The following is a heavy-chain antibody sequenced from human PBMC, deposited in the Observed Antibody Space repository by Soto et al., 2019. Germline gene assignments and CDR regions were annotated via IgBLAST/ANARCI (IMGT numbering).Heavy chain of an antibody. CDR3: TTDHVLLWFGELSTFDY. D-gene: IGHD3-10*01. Sequence: GGSLRLSCAASGFTFSNAWMSWVRQAPGKGLEWVGRIKSKTDGGTTDYAAPVKGRFTISRDDSKNTPYLQMNSLKTEDTAVYYCTTDHVLLWFGELSTFDYWGQGTLVTVSS. V-gene: IGHV3-15*01. CDR1: GFTFSNAW. J-gene: IGHJ4*02. CDR2: IKSKTDGGTT.